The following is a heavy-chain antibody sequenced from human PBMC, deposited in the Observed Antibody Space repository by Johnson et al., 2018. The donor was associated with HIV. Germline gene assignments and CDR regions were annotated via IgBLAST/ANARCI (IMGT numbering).Heavy chain of an antibody. Sequence: MLLVESGGVVVQPGGSLRLSCETSRFTFDDYAMHWVRQAPGKGLEWVSSMSGGGGSAYYSDSVKGRFTISRDNAKNSLYLQMNSLRAEDTAVYYCAKGEDGSYDAFDILGQGTMVTVSS. CDR2: MSGGGGSA. D-gene: IGHD1-14*01. V-gene: IGHV3-23*04. CDR1: RFTFDDYA. J-gene: IGHJ3*02. CDR3: AKGEDGSYDAFDI.